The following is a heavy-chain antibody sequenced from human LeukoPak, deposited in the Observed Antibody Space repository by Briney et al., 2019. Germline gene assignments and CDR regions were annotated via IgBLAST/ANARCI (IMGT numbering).Heavy chain of an antibody. CDR2: ISGSGGGT. D-gene: IGHD1-26*01. Sequence: GGSLRLSCAASGFSFSSSWMHWVRQAPGKGLEWVSLISGSGGGTYYADSVKGRFTISRDNSKNTLYLQLNSLRVEDTAVYYCAKNRGAGSHYYYHMNVWDKGATVTVSS. CDR1: GFSFSSSW. V-gene: IGHV3-23*01. J-gene: IGHJ6*03. CDR3: AKNRGAGSHYYYHMNV.